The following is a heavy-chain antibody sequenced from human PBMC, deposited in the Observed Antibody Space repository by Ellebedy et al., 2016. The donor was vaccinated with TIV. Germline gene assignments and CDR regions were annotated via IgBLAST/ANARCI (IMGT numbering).Heavy chain of an antibody. CDR3: ARDLGSGSEFDS. D-gene: IGHD2-15*01. V-gene: IGHV4-39*07. J-gene: IGHJ4*02. CDR1: GGSISSSNYY. Sequence: SETLSLXXSVSGGSISSSNYYWDWIRQSPGKGLEWIGSIYHSGSTYYNPSLKSRVTLSIDTSENQFSLKMSSVTAADTALYFCARDLGSGSEFDSWGQGTLVTVSS. CDR2: IYHSGST.